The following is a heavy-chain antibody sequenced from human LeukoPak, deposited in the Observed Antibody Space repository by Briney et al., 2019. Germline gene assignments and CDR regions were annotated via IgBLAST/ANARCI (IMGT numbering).Heavy chain of an antibody. D-gene: IGHD1-26*01. CDR3: ARDDSGSGDAFDI. J-gene: IGHJ3*02. CDR2: INHSGST. V-gene: IGHV4-34*01. Sequence: SETLSLTCAVYGGSFSGYYWSWIRQPPGKGLEWIGEINHSGSTNYNPSLKSRVTISVDTSKNQFSLKLSSVTAADTAVYYCARDDSGSGDAFDIWGQGTMVTVSS. CDR1: GGSFSGYY.